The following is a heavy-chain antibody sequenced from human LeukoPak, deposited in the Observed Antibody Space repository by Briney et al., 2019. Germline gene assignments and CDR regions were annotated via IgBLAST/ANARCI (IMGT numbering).Heavy chain of an antibody. CDR2: IRYDGINK. Sequence: GGSLRLSCAASGFTFSSYGMHWVRQAPGKGLEWVAFIRYDGINKYYADSVKGRFTISRDNSKNMLYLQMNSLRAEDTAMYYCAKDASYRFDYWGQGTLVTVSS. CDR1: GFTFSSYG. CDR3: AKDASYRFDY. V-gene: IGHV3-30*02. D-gene: IGHD1-14*01. J-gene: IGHJ4*02.